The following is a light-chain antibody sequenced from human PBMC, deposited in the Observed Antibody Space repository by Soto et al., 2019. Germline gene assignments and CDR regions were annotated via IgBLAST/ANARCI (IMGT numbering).Light chain of an antibody. CDR3: QQRTNWPLT. J-gene: IGKJ4*01. Sequence: EIVLTQSPDTLSLSPGKSATLSCRASQRVAKFLAWYQQKGGQAPRLLIFDASTRATGVPGRFNGSGSGTAFTLTINSLQPDDAAVYFCQQRTNWPLTFGGGTKVEVK. CDR2: DAS. V-gene: IGKV3-11*01. CDR1: QRVAKF.